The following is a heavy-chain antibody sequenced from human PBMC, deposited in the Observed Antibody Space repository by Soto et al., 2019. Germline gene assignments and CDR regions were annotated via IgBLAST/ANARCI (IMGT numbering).Heavy chain of an antibody. D-gene: IGHD2-2*02. J-gene: IGHJ4*02. V-gene: IGHV3-74*01. CDR3: ARELYGSRSFDY. CDR2: IKSDGSTT. CDR1: GFTFSTYW. Sequence: PGGSLRLSCAASGFTFSTYWMYWVRQAPGKGLVWVSCIKSDGSTTSYADSVKGRFTISRDNAKNTLDLQMNSLRAEDTAVYYCARELYGSRSFDYWGQGTLVTVS.